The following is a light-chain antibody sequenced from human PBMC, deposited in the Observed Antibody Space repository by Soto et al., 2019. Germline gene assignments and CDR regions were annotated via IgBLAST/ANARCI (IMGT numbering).Light chain of an antibody. V-gene: IGLV2-18*02. CDR2: EVS. J-gene: IGLJ1*01. Sequence: QSALTQPPSVSGSPGQSVTISCTGTSSDVGSYNSVSWYQQPPGTVPKLMIYEVSNRPSGVPDRFSGSKSGNTASPTISGLQAEDEADYYCSSYTTSNTYVFGTGTKLTVL. CDR3: SSYTTSNTYV. CDR1: SSDVGSYNS.